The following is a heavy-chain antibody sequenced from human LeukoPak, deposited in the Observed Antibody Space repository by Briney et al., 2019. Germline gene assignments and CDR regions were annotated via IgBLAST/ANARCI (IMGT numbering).Heavy chain of an antibody. Sequence: GGSLRLSCAASGFTFSSYSMNWVRQAPGKGLEWVSYISSSSSTIYYADSVKGRFTISRDNAKNSLYLQMNSLRAEDTAVYYCARDPIRGSVVFDCWGQGTLVTVSS. CDR3: ARDPIRGSVVFDC. V-gene: IGHV3-48*01. J-gene: IGHJ4*02. D-gene: IGHD3-10*01. CDR1: GFTFSSYS. CDR2: ISSSSSTI.